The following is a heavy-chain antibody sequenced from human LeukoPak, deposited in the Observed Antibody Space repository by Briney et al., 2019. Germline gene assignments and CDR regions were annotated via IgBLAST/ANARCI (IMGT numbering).Heavy chain of an antibody. J-gene: IGHJ6*03. V-gene: IGHV4-59*01. CDR2: IYYSGSN. D-gene: IGHD6-13*01. CDR3: ARGRSSWYVGYYYYMDV. Sequence: SETLSLTCTVSGGSFSSYYWSWIRQPPGKGVEWIGYIYYSGSNNYNPSLKSRVTISVDTSKNQFSLKLSSVTAADTAVYYCARGRSSWYVGYYYYMDVWGKGTTVTISS. CDR1: GGSFSSYY.